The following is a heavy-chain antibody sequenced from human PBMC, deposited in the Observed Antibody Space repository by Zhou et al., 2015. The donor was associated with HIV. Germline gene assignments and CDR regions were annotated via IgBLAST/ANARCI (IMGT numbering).Heavy chain of an antibody. Sequence: GGTNYAQKFQGRVTMTRDTSISTAYMELSSLRSEDTAVYYCAGSLYYDSSGYQGYWGQGTLVTVSS. D-gene: IGHD3-22*01. J-gene: IGHJ4*02. CDR3: AGSLYYDSSGYQGY. V-gene: IGHV1-2*02. CDR2: GGT.